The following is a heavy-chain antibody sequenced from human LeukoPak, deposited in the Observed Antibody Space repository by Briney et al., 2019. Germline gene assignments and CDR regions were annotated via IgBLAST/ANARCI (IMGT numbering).Heavy chain of an antibody. D-gene: IGHD4-23*01. Sequence: PGGSLRLSCAASVFTFSGYSMNWVRQAPGKGLEWVSSISSSSSYIYYSDSVKGRFTISRDNARNSMYLQMNSLRDEDTAVYYCARCGGGNPRWFDPWGQGTLVTVSS. CDR1: VFTFSGYS. CDR3: ARCGGGNPRWFDP. CDR2: ISSSSSYI. V-gene: IGHV3-21*01. J-gene: IGHJ5*02.